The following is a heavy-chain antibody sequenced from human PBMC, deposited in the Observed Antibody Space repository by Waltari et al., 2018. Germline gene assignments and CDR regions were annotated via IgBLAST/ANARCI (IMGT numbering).Heavy chain of an antibody. Sequence: EVQLLASGGGLVQPGGSLRLSCAASGFTFSTYVMNWVRQAPGKGLEWVSRISDAGGITNYADSVKRRFTISRDNSKNPLYLQMNSLKAEDTAVYYCAAGSVVVSWGQGTVVTISS. CDR2: ISDAGGIT. V-gene: IGHV3-23*01. J-gene: IGHJ4*02. D-gene: IGHD2-21*01. CDR3: AAGSVVVS. CDR1: GFTFSTYV.